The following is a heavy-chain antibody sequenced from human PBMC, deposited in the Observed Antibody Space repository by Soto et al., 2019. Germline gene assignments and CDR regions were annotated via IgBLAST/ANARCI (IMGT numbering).Heavy chain of an antibody. CDR1: GVPISTDDYY. J-gene: IGHJ4*01. Sequence: SETLSLTCTVSGVPISTDDYYGTGIRQPPGKGLEWIGDIYYSGSSDYNWSIKSRATISIDTSKNQFSPNLSSVTAADTAVYYCESRKGVDGRNYLHNWGHGPLVTVS. D-gene: IGHD1-26*01. V-gene: IGHV4-30-4*01. CDR3: ESRKGVDGRNYLHN. CDR2: IYYSGSS.